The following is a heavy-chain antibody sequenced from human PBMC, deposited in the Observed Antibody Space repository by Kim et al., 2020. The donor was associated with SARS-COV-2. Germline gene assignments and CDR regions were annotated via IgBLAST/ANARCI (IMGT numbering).Heavy chain of an antibody. Sequence: SETLSLTCTVSGGSISSYYWSWIRQPPGKGLEWIGYTYYRGSTNYNPSLKSRVTITVDTSTNQFSLKLSSVTAADTAVYYCARETDVRDAFDIWGQGIMVTVSS. CDR1: GGSISSYY. CDR3: ARETDVRDAFDI. V-gene: IGHV4-59*01. CDR2: TYYRGST. J-gene: IGHJ3*02.